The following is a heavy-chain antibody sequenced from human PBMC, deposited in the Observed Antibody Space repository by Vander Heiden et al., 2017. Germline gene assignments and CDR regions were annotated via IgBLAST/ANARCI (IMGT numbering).Heavy chain of an antibody. J-gene: IGHJ6*02. CDR2: FYYTGDT. D-gene: IGHD2-15*01. CDR3: VRLAGYCSGGKCFGHYAMDV. V-gene: IGHV4-39*01. CDR1: GGPLRRTNYS. Sequence: QLPLQESGPGLVKPSETPSLTRPVPGGPLRRTNYSWGWIRQPPGKGLEWIGIFYYTGDTYYNPSLRSRVTISGDTSENQFFLEVGSVTAADTAVYYCVRLAGYCSGGKCFGHYAMDVWGQGTTITVSS.